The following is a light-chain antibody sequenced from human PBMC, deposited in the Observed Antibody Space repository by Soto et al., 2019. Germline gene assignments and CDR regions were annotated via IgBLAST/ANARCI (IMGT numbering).Light chain of an antibody. CDR1: QYTSTW. CDR3: QKCGSAPFT. V-gene: IGKV1-5*03. J-gene: IGKJ4*01. Sequence: DIQMTQSPSTLSASVGDRVTITCRASQYTSTWLAWYQQKPGKAPKLLIYKASSLESGVPPRFSGSGSGTEFTLTISSLQPEDVATYYCQKCGSAPFTFGGGTKVDIK. CDR2: KAS.